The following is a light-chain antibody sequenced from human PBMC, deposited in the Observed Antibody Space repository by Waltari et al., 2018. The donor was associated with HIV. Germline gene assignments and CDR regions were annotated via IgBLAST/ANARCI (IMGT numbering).Light chain of an antibody. V-gene: IGLV1-44*01. CDR3: ATWDDSLNGLV. CDR1: SSNIGRNT. Sequence: QSVLTQPPSTSGTPGQRVTISCSGGSSNIGRNTVNWYHQLPGSAPKLLIYSNNQRPSGVPDRFSGSKSGTSASLAISGLQSDDESDYYCATWDDSLNGLVFGGGTHLTVL. CDR2: SNN. J-gene: IGLJ7*01.